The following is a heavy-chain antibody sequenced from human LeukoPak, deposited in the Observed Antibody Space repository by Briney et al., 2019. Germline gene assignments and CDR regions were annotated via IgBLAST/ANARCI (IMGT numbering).Heavy chain of an antibody. CDR3: ARRTLPSPLADFVVVPAREFDP. J-gene: IGHJ5*02. Sequence: SETLSLTCTVSDGSISSSSYYWGWIRQPPGKGLEWIGSIYYSGSTYYNPSLKSRVTISVDTSNNQFSLKLSSVTAADTAVYYCARRTLPSPLADFVVVPAREFDPWGQGTLVTVSS. CDR2: IYYSGST. V-gene: IGHV4-39*01. D-gene: IGHD2-2*01. CDR1: DGSISSSSYY.